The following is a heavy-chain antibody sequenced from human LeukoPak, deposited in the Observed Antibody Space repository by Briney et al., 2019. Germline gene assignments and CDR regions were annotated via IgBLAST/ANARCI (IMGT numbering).Heavy chain of an antibody. Sequence: ASETLSLTCTVSGYSISSGYYWGWIRQPPGKGLEWIGSIYHSGSTYYNPSLKSRVTISVDTSKNQFSLKLSSVTAADTAVYYCARDVLSLAFDYWGQGTLVTVSS. CDR3: ARDVLSLAFDY. CDR1: GYSISSGYY. V-gene: IGHV4-38-2*02. J-gene: IGHJ4*02. CDR2: IYHSGST. D-gene: IGHD2-15*01.